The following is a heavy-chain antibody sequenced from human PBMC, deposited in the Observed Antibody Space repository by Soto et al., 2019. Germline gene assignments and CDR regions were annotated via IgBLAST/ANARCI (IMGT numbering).Heavy chain of an antibody. D-gene: IGHD1-1*01. V-gene: IGHV1-46*01. CDR1: GYTFTSYY. J-gene: IGHJ6*03. CDR2: INPSGGST. CDR3: ARDRRVHERYYYYYYMDV. Sequence: ASVKVSCKASGYTFTSYYMHWVRQAPGQGLEWMGIINPSGGSTSYAQKFQGRVTMTRDTSTSTVYMELSSLRSEDTAVYYCARDRRVHERYYYYYYMDVWGKGTTVTVSS.